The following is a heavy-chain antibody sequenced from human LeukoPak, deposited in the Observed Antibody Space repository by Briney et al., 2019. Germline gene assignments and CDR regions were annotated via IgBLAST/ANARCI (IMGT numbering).Heavy chain of an antibody. CDR1: GGSISSYY. V-gene: IGHV4-59*01. CDR3: ARHGSGRYYPAEGRVDY. D-gene: IGHD3-10*01. CDR2: IYYSGST. Sequence: MSSETLSLTCTVSGGSISSYYWSWIRQPPGKGLEWIGYIYYSGSTNYNPSLKSRVTISVDTSKNQFSLKLSSVTAADTAVYYCARHGSGRYYPAEGRVDYWGQGTLVTVSS. J-gene: IGHJ4*02.